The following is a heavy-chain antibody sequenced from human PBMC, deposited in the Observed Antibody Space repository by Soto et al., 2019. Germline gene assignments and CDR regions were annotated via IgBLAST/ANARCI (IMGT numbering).Heavy chain of an antibody. CDR1: NGSINRGGYY. V-gene: IGHV4-31*03. J-gene: IGHJ5*02. CDR2: MSYSGST. D-gene: IGHD6-6*01. CDR3: ARARVISSRNWFDP. Sequence: SETLSLTCTISNGSINRGGYYWSWIRQHPGKGLEWVGYMSYSGSTYYSPSLKSRVTISVDTSKTQLSLKLSSVTAADTAIYFCARARVISSRNWFDPWGQGTLVTVS.